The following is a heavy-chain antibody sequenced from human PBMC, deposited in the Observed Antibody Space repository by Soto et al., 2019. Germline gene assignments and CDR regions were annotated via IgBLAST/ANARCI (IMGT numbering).Heavy chain of an antibody. CDR1: GYSFSDYF. V-gene: IGHV1-2*02. CDR2: INPKTAAT. J-gene: IGHJ6*02. CDR3: ARIKWGLNYYNGMDV. Sequence: QVQLVQSGAEVKKSGASVKVSCKPSGYSFSDYFIQWVRQAPGQGLEWVAWINPKTAATNYAKKFQRRVSLTWDTSSTTAYMELTRLRPDDTAVYYCARIKWGLNYYNGMDVWGQGTTVIVSS. D-gene: IGHD1-26*01.